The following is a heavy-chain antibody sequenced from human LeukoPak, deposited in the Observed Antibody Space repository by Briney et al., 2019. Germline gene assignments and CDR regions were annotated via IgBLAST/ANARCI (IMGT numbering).Heavy chain of an antibody. CDR3: ARDDFLTYYYDSSHAFDI. CDR2: IRYDGSNK. Sequence: GGSLRLSCAASGFTFSSYGMHWVRQAPGKGLEWVAFIRYDGSNKYYADSVKGRFTISRDNSKNTLYLQMNSLRAEDTAVYYCARDDFLTYYYDSSHAFDIWGQGTMVTVSS. CDR1: GFTFSSYG. V-gene: IGHV3-30*02. J-gene: IGHJ3*02. D-gene: IGHD3-22*01.